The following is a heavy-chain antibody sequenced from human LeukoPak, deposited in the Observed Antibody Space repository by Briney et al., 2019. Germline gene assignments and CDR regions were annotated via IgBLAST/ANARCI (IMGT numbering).Heavy chain of an antibody. CDR2: FDPEDGET. CDR3: ATDFGSGWYVGY. J-gene: IGHJ4*02. V-gene: IGHV1-24*01. CDR1: GYTLTELS. D-gene: IGHD6-19*01. Sequence: GASVKVSCKVSGYTLTELSMHWVRQAPGKWLEWMGGFDPEDGETIYSQKFQGRVNMTEHTSTDTAYMELSSLRSEDTAVYYCATDFGSGWYVGYWGQGTLVTVSS.